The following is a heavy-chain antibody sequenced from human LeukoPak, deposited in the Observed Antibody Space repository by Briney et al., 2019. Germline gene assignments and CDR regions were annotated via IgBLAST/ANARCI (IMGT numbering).Heavy chain of an antibody. CDR1: GFTFTTFW. D-gene: IGHD6-19*01. CDR2: INHDGSST. J-gene: IGHJ4*02. V-gene: IGHV3-74*01. CDR3: AEGIQYSSGCLSY. Sequence: GGSLRLSCATSGFTFTTFWMHWVRQAPGKGLVWVSRINHDGSSTNYADSVKGRFTISRDNAKNTVYLQMNSLRAEDTAVYYCAEGIQYSSGCLSYWGQGTLVTVSS.